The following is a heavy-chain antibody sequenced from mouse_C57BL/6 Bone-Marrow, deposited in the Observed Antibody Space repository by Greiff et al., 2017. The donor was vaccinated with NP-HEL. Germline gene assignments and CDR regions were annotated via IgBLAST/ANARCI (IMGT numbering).Heavy chain of an antibody. CDR1: GYTFTSYW. V-gene: IGHV1-55*01. CDR2: IYPGSGST. Sequence: VQLLQPGAELVKPGASVKMSCKASGYTFTSYWITWVKQRPGQGLEWIGDIYPGSGSTNYNEKFKSKATLTVDTSSSTAYMQLSSLPSDDSAVYYCARVGDGYFYYCAMDYWGQGTSVTVSS. CDR3: ARVGDGYFYYCAMDY. D-gene: IGHD2-3*01. J-gene: IGHJ4*01.